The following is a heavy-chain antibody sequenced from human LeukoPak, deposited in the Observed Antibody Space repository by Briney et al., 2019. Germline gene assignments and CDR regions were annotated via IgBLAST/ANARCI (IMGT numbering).Heavy chain of an antibody. Sequence: ASVKVSCKASGYTSTSYDINWVRQATGQGLEWMGWMNPNSGNTGYAQKFQGRVTITRNTSISTAYMELSSLRSEDTAVYYCARARRTMVRGVIIRGGYYFDYWGQGTLVTVSS. D-gene: IGHD3-10*01. J-gene: IGHJ4*02. CDR1: GYTSTSYD. CDR3: ARARRTMVRGVIIRGGYYFDY. CDR2: MNPNSGNT. V-gene: IGHV1-8*03.